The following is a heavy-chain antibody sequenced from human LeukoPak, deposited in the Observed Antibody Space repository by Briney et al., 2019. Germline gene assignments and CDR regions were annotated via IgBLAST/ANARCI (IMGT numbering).Heavy chain of an antibody. CDR2: INPSGGSA. V-gene: IGHV1-46*01. CDR3: ARAIERGRRFDY. Sequence: GASVKVSCRTSGYTFTTYYVHWVRQAPGQGLEWMGVINPSGGSASYAQNFQGRVVMTRDTSTSTVDMELSSLISDDTAIYYCARAIERGRRFDYWGQGTLVTVSS. CDR1: GYTFTTYY. D-gene: IGHD5-24*01. J-gene: IGHJ4*02.